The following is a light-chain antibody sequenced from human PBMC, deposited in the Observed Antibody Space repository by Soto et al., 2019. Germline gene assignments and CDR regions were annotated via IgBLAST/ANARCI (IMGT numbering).Light chain of an antibody. J-gene: IGKJ5*01. V-gene: IGKV3-11*01. CDR2: DAS. CDR1: QSVSSY. Sequence: EIVMTQSPGTLSFSPGESVTLPCRASQSVSSYLAWYQQKPGQAPRLLIYDASNRATGIPARFSGSGSGTDFTLTISSLEPEDFAVYYCQQRSNWPPITFGQGTRLEIK. CDR3: QQRSNWPPIT.